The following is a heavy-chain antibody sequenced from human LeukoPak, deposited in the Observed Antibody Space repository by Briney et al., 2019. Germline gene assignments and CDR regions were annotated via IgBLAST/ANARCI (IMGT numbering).Heavy chain of an antibody. Sequence: GASVKVSCKASGGTFISYAISWVRQAPGQGLEWMGGIIPIFGTANYAQKFQGRVTITADESTSTAYMELSSLRSEDTAVYYCARGDTAMVTLDYWGQGTLVTVSS. CDR1: GGTFISYA. V-gene: IGHV1-69*01. CDR3: ARGDTAMVTLDY. D-gene: IGHD5-18*01. J-gene: IGHJ4*02. CDR2: IIPIFGTA.